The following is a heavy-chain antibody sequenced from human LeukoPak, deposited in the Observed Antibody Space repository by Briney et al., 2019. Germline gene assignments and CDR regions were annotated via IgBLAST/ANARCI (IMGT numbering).Heavy chain of an antibody. Sequence: GGSLRLSCSASGFTFSSYAMHWVRQAPGKGLEYVSSISSNGGSTYYADSVKGRFTISRDNSKNTLYLQMSSLRAEDTAVYYCVKVGVLWFGELSYFDYWGQGTLVTVSS. J-gene: IGHJ4*02. CDR3: VKVGVLWFGELSYFDY. D-gene: IGHD3-10*01. V-gene: IGHV3-64D*06. CDR2: ISSNGGST. CDR1: GFTFSSYA.